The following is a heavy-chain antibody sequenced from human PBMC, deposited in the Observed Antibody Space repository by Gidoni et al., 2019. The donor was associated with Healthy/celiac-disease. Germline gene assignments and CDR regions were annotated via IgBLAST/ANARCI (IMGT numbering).Heavy chain of an antibody. CDR3: ARQGMVYCSSTSCHYYYYYYMDV. CDR2: INHSGST. J-gene: IGHJ6*03. V-gene: IGHV4-34*01. Sequence: QVQLQQWGAGLLKPSETLSLTCAVYGGSFRGYYWSWIRQPPGKGLEWSGEINHSGSTNYNTSLKSRVTISVDTSKNQFSLKLSSVTAADTAVYYCARQGMVYCSSTSCHYYYYYYMDVWGKGTTVTVSS. D-gene: IGHD2-2*01. CDR1: GGSFRGYY.